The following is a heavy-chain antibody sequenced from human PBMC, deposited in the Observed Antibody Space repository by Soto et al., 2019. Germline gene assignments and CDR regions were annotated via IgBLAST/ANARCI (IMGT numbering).Heavy chain of an antibody. CDR3: AHDSHGGNTYFDL. CDR1: GGSISSGNFY. Sequence: VQLQESGPGLVRPSETLSLTCTVSGGSISSGNFYWSWIRQPTGKGLEWIGYIYFSGSTSYSPXXEGXXXXXXXXXXXXXXXXXXXXXXXXXXXXXXAHDSHGGNTYFDLWGQGALVTVSS. V-gene: IGHV4-30-4*01. J-gene: IGHJ4*02. CDR2: IYFSGST. D-gene: IGHD1-1*01.